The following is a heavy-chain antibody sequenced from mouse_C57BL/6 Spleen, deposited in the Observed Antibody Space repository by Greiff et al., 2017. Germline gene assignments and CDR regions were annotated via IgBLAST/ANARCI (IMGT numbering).Heavy chain of an antibody. J-gene: IGHJ3*01. V-gene: IGHV1-82*01. CDR3: ARGDLSFAD. D-gene: IGHD2-3*01. Sequence: VQLQQSGPELVKPGASVKISCKASGYAFSSSWMNWVKQRPGQGLEWIGRIYPGDGDTNYNGKFKGKATLTADKSSSTAYMQLSSLTSEDSAVYFCARGDLSFADWGQGTLVTVSA. CDR2: IYPGDGDT. CDR1: GYAFSSSW.